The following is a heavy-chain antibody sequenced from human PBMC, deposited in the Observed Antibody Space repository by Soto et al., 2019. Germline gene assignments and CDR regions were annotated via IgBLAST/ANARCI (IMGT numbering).Heavy chain of an antibody. Sequence: QEQLVESGGGVVQPGRSLRLSCEASGFTFSDYGWHWVRQAPGKGLEWVAVIWYDGSDKYYTDSVKGRFTISRDNSKKTLYLQMNSLRADDTAVYYCAREWGGPTRTRRVAPDYWGQGTLVTVSS. V-gene: IGHV3-33*01. CDR2: IWYDGSDK. J-gene: IGHJ4*02. CDR3: AREWGGPTRTRRVAPDY. CDR1: GFTFSDYG. D-gene: IGHD2-15*01.